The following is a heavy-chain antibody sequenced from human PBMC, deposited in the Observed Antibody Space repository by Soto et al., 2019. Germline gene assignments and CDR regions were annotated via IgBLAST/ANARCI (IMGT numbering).Heavy chain of an antibody. CDR3: ARAIGPTLFDY. Sequence: PXGSLRLSCSASGFTFSSYDMHWVRQGPGKGLEWVSAIGTAGDTNYAGSVKGRFTISRENAKNSLYLQMNSLRAGDTAIYFCARAIGPTLFDYWGQGTLVTVSS. V-gene: IGHV3-13*04. CDR2: IGTAGDT. CDR1: GFTFSSYD. D-gene: IGHD3-22*01. J-gene: IGHJ4*02.